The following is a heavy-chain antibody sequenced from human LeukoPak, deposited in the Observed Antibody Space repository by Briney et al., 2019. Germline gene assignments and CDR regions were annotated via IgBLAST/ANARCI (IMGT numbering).Heavy chain of an antibody. D-gene: IGHD3-22*01. CDR1: GYSFTSYW. Sequence: GESLKISCKGSGYSFTSYWIGWVRQMPGKGLEWMGIIYPGDSDTRYSPSFQGQVTISADKSISTAYLQWSSLKASDTAMYYRARLLDYYDSSGYTPHFDYWGQGTLVTVSS. V-gene: IGHV5-51*01. CDR2: IYPGDSDT. CDR3: ARLLDYYDSSGYTPHFDY. J-gene: IGHJ4*02.